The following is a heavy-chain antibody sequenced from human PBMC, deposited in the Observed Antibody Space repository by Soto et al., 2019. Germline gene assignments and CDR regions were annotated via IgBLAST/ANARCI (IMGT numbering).Heavy chain of an antibody. V-gene: IGHV3-23*01. CDR3: ARLGPYGSETYSFRYNWFDP. D-gene: IGHD3-10*01. CDR2: ISGSGGST. J-gene: IGHJ5*02. Sequence: GGSLRLSCTASGFTFSSYAMNWVRQAPGKGLEWVSVISGSGGSTYYADSVQGRFTISRDNSKNTVYLQMNSLRGEDTAIYYCARLGPYGSETYSFRYNWFDPWGQGTLVTVSS. CDR1: GFTFSSYA.